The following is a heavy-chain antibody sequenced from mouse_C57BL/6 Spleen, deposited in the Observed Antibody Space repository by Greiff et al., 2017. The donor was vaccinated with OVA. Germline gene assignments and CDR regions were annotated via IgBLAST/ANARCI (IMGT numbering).Heavy chain of an antibody. CDR1: GYSITSGYY. CDR2: ISYDGSN. V-gene: IGHV3-6*01. Sequence: DVKLQESGPGLVKPSQSLSLTCSVTGYSITSGYYWNWIRQFPGNKLEWMGYISYDGSNNYNPSLKNRISITRDTSKNQFFLKLNSVTTEDTATYYCARGDGYQDYWGQGTTLTVSS. J-gene: IGHJ2*01. D-gene: IGHD2-3*01. CDR3: ARGDGYQDY.